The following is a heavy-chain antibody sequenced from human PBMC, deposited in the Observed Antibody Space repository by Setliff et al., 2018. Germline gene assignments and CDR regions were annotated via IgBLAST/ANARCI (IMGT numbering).Heavy chain of an antibody. J-gene: IGHJ6*03. Sequence: SETLSLTCTVSGYSISSGYDWGWIRQPPGKGLEWIGSIYYGGTTFYNPSLKSRVTISVDTSKNQFSLRLSSVTAADTAVYYCAREQWLDPPGYYYMDVWAKGTTVTVSS. CDR3: AREQWLDPPGYYYMDV. CDR1: GYSISSGYD. D-gene: IGHD6-19*01. V-gene: IGHV4-38-2*02. CDR2: IYYGGTT.